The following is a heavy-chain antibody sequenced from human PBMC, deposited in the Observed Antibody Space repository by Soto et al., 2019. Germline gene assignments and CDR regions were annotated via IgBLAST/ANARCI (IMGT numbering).Heavy chain of an antibody. CDR3: ARGSANTPPFDP. V-gene: IGHV3-30-3*01. CDR1: GFTFSSYA. CDR2: ISYDGSNK. Sequence: QVQLVESGGGVVQPGRSLRLSCAASGFTFSSYAMHWVRQAPGKGLEWVAVISYDGSNKYYADSVKGRFTISRDNSKNTLYLQMNSPRAEDTAVYYCARGSANTPPFDPWGQGTLVTVSS. D-gene: IGHD2-2*01. J-gene: IGHJ5*02.